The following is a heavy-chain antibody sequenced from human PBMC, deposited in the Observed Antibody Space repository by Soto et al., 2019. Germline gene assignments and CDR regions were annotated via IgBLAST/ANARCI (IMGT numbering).Heavy chain of an antibody. CDR2: ILSKAGNYAT. Sequence: EVQLVESGGGLVQPGGSLKLSCAASGFIFSGSAVHWVRQASGKGLEWVGRILSKAGNYATAYPASMKGRFTISRDDSENTAFLQMNSLKTEDTAVYYCIRGGSPYYYDYWGQVTLVAVSS. J-gene: IGHJ4*02. CDR1: GFIFSGSA. V-gene: IGHV3-73*01. CDR3: IRGGSPYYYDY.